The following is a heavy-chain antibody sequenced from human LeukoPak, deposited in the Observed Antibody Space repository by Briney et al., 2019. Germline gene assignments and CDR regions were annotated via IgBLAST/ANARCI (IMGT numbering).Heavy chain of an antibody. CDR1: GFTVSSNF. V-gene: IGHV3-66*03. Sequence: GGSLRLSCAASGFTVSSNFMSWVRQAPGKGLEWVSVIYSCGSTYYADSVKGRFTISRDNSKNTLYLQMNSLRAEDTAVYYCVKDALRLREMTEVDYWGQGTLVTVSS. CDR3: VKDALRLREMTEVDY. CDR2: IYSCGST. J-gene: IGHJ4*02. D-gene: IGHD5-12*01.